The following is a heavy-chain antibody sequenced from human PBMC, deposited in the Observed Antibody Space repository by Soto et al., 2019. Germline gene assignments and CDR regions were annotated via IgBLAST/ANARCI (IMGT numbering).Heavy chain of an antibody. CDR3: ARFRYYDSSGFYGMDV. D-gene: IGHD3-22*01. CDR1: GGTFSSYA. V-gene: IGHV1-69*13. CDR2: IIPIFGTA. Sequence: GASVKVSCKASGGTFSSYAISWVRQAPGQGLEWMGGIIPIFGTANYAQKFQGRVTITADESTSTAYMELSSLRSEDTAVYYCARFRYYDSSGFYGMDVWGQGTTVIVSS. J-gene: IGHJ6*02.